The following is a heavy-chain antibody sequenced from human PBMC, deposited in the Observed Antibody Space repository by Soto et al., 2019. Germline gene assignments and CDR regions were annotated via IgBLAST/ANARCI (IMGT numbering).Heavy chain of an antibody. CDR2: INHSGST. V-gene: IGHV4-34*01. CDR1: GGSFSGYY. J-gene: IGHJ5*02. CDR3: ARAGGTGTTFP. Sequence: PSETLSLTCAVYGGSFSGYYWSWIRQPPGKGLEWIGEINHSGSTNYNPSLKSRVTISVDTSKNQFSLKLSSVTAADTAVYYCARAGGTGTTFPWGQGTLVTVSS. D-gene: IGHD1-1*01.